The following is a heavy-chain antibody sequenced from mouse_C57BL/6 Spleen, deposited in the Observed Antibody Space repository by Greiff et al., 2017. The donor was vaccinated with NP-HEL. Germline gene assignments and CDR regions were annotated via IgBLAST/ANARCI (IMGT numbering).Heavy chain of an antibody. V-gene: IGHV1-78*01. D-gene: IGHD2-1*01. Sequence: QVQLQQSDAELVKPGASVKISCKVSGYTFTDHTIHWMKQRPEQGLEWIGYIYPRDGSTKYNEKFKGKATWTADKSSSTAYMQLSSLTSEDSAVYYCAIYYGNAWFAYWGQGTLVTVSA. CDR1: GYTFTDHT. J-gene: IGHJ3*01. CDR2: IYPRDGST. CDR3: AIYYGNAWFAY.